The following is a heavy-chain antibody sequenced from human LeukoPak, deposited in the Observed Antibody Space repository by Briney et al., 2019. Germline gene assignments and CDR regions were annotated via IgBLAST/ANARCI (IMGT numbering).Heavy chain of an antibody. CDR1: GYSFVGYG. CDR3: ARDHGSPYSSSWYQPLDY. J-gene: IGHJ4*02. D-gene: IGHD6-13*01. Sequence: ASVKVSCKASGYSFVGYGITWVRQAPGQGLEWMGWFNPENGNTNYAQKVQGRVTMTADTSTSTAYMELRSLRSDDTAVYYCARDHGSPYSSSWYQPLDYWGQGTLVTVSS. V-gene: IGHV1-18*01. CDR2: FNPENGNT.